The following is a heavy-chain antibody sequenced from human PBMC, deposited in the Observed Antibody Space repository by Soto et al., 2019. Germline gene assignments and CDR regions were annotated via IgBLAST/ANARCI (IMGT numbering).Heavy chain of an antibody. CDR3: ARAARSYGMDV. Sequence: TGGSLRLSCAASGFTFSSYWMHWVRQAPGKGLVWVSRINSDGSSTSYADSVKGRFTISRDNAKNTLYLQMNSLRAEDTAVYYCARAARSYGMDVWGQGTTVTVSS. CDR2: INSDGSST. CDR1: GFTFSSYW. J-gene: IGHJ6*02. V-gene: IGHV3-74*01. D-gene: IGHD6-6*01.